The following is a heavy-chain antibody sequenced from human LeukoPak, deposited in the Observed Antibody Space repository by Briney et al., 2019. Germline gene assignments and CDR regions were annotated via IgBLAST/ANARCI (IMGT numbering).Heavy chain of an antibody. J-gene: IGHJ3*02. CDR3: ARVPYYYDSSGYYGIQHDAFHI. D-gene: IGHD3-22*01. Sequence: SVKVSCKASGGTFSSYAISWVRQAPGQGLEWMGGIIPIFGTANYAQKFQCRVTITTDESTSTAYMELSSLRSEDTAVYYCARVPYYYDSSGYYGIQHDAFHIWGQGTMVTVSS. CDR1: GGTFSSYA. CDR2: IIPIFGTA. V-gene: IGHV1-69*05.